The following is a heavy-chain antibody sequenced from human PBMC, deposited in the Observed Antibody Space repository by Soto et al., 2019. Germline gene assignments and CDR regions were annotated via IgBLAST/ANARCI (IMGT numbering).Heavy chain of an antibody. CDR3: ARSPRGEIYYYYYGMDV. Sequence: SVKVSCKASGGTFSSYAISWVRQAPGQGFEWMGGIIPIFGTANYAQKFQGRVTITADESTSTAYMELSSLRSEDTAVYYCARSPRGEIYYYYYGMDVWGQGTTVTVSS. CDR1: GGTFSSYA. CDR2: IIPIFGTA. V-gene: IGHV1-69*13. J-gene: IGHJ6*02. D-gene: IGHD3-10*01.